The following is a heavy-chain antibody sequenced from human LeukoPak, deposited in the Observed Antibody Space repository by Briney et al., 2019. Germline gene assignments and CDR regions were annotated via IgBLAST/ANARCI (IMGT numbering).Heavy chain of an antibody. V-gene: IGHV3-23*01. Sequence: PGGSLRLSCAASGFTFSSYTMAWVRQAPEKGLECVSSLSFGGGTIYYADSVKGRFTISRDTSKNTLYLQMNSLRAEDTAVYYCARDKFISSSWYYFDYWGQGTLVTVSS. CDR3: ARDKFISSSWYYFDY. CDR2: LSFGGGTI. D-gene: IGHD6-13*01. J-gene: IGHJ4*02. CDR1: GFTFSSYT.